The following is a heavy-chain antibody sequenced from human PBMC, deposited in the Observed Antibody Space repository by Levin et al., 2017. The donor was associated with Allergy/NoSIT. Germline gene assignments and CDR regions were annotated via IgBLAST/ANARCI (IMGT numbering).Heavy chain of an antibody. D-gene: IGHD6-13*01. J-gene: IGHJ3*02. CDR3: ARTPIAAAGPSGAFDI. V-gene: IGHV1-69*01. Sequence: KISCKASGGTFSSYAISWVRQAPGQGLEWMGGIIPIFGTANYAQKFQGRVTITADESTSTAYMELSSLRSEDTAVYYCARTPIAAAGPSGAFDIWGQGTMVTVSS. CDR2: IIPIFGTA. CDR1: GGTFSSYA.